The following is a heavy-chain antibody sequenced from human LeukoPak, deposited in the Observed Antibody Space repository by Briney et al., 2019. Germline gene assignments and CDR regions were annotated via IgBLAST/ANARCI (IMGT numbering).Heavy chain of an antibody. CDR1: GFTFRGYG. CDR2: IETDGSAT. J-gene: IGHJ4*02. D-gene: IGHD6-25*01. Sequence: GGSLRLSCAASGFTFRGYGMHWVRHTPGKGLEWVSAIETDGSATTYADSVEGRFSISRDNAKNILYLQMNSLRVEDTAVYYCARGGGYRLDYWGQGTLVTVSS. CDR3: ARGGGYRLDY. V-gene: IGHV3-74*01.